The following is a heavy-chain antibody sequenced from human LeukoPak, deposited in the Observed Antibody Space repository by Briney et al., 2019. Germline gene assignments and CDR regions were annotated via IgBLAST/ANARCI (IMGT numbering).Heavy chain of an antibody. CDR3: ARGIRSGSLLDY. J-gene: IGHJ4*02. V-gene: IGHV3-7*01. Sequence: GGSLRLSCAASRFTFSSYWMSWVRQAPGKGLEWVANIKQDGSEKYYVDSVKGRFTISRDNAKNSLYLQMNSLRAEDTAVYYCARGIRSGSLLDYWGQGTLVTVSS. CDR2: IKQDGSEK. D-gene: IGHD1-26*01. CDR1: RFTFSSYW.